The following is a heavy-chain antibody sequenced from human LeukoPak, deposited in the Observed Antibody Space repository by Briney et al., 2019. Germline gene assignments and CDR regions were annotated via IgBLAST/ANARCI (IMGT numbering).Heavy chain of an antibody. CDR2: ISSSGSAI. J-gene: IGHJ6*03. CDR1: GFTFSDYY. Sequence: GGSLRLSCAASGFTFSDYYMSWIRQAPGKGLEWVSYISSSGSAIYYADSVKGRFTMSRDNAKNLLYLQMNSLRAEDTAVYYCAKDFDGSTWFGRNYMDVWGKGTTVTVSS. D-gene: IGHD6-13*01. CDR3: AKDFDGSTWFGRNYMDV. V-gene: IGHV3-11*01.